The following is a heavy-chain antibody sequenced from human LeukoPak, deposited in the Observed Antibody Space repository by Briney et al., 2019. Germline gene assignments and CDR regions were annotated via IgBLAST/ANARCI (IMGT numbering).Heavy chain of an antibody. V-gene: IGHV3-53*01. CDR3: ARDVYRSYGMDV. J-gene: IGHJ6*02. D-gene: IGHD1-14*01. Sequence: GESLRLSCAASGFTFSSYALSWVRHAPGKGLEWVSAIYSGGNTYYTDSVKGRFTISRDNSKNTLYLQMNSLRAEDTAVYYCARDVYRSYGMDVWGQGTTVTVSS. CDR2: IYSGGNT. CDR1: GFTFSSYA.